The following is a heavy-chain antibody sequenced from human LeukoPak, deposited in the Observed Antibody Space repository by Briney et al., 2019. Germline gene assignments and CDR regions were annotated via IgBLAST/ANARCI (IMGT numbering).Heavy chain of an antibody. D-gene: IGHD6-19*01. CDR2: IYYSGST. J-gene: IGHJ6*03. CDR1: GGSISSGDYY. CDR3: ARVDSLAVAGNYYMDV. Sequence: SQTLSLTCTVSGGSISSGDYYWSWTRQPPGKGLEWIGYIYYSGSTYYNPSLKSRVTISVDTSKNQFSLKLSSVTAADTAVYYCARVDSLAVAGNYYMDVWGKGTTVTVSS. V-gene: IGHV4-30-4*08.